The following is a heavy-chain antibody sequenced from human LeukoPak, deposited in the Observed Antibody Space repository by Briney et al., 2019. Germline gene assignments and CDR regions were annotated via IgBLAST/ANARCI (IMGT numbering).Heavy chain of an antibody. CDR2: INPSGGST. CDR1: GYTFTSYY. Sequence: EASVKVSCKASGYTFTSYYMHWVRQAPGQGLEWMGIINPSGGSTSYAQKFQGRVTMTRDTSTSTVFMELSSLRSEDTAVYYCARDLDYSNYGVFYCYYMDVWGKGTTVTVSS. D-gene: IGHD4-11*01. J-gene: IGHJ6*03. CDR3: ARDLDYSNYGVFYCYYMDV. V-gene: IGHV1-46*03.